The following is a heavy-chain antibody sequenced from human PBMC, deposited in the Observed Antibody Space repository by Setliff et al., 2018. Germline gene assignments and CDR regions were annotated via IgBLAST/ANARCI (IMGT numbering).Heavy chain of an antibody. CDR3: ARGRGKDGYNSYY. V-gene: IGHV1-69*05. D-gene: IGHD5-12*01. CDR1: GGTFSSYA. J-gene: IGHJ4*02. Sequence: GASVKVSCKASGGTFSSYAISWVRQAPGQGLEWMGGVIPIFGTANYAQKFQGRVTMTRNTSISTAYMELSSLRSEDTAVYYCARGRGKDGYNSYYWGQGTLVTVSS. CDR2: VIPIFGTA.